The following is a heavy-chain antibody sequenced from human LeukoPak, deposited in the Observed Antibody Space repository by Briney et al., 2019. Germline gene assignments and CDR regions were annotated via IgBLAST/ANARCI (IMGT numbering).Heavy chain of an antibody. D-gene: IGHD6-19*01. Sequence: ASVKVSCKASGYTFTGYYMHWVRQAPGQGLEWMGWINPNSGGTNYAQKFQGRVTMTRDTSISTAYKELSRLRSDDTAVYYCARAGDSSGWYGAHFDYWGQGTLVTVSS. CDR1: GYTFTGYY. V-gene: IGHV1-2*02. CDR3: ARAGDSSGWYGAHFDY. J-gene: IGHJ4*02. CDR2: INPNSGGT.